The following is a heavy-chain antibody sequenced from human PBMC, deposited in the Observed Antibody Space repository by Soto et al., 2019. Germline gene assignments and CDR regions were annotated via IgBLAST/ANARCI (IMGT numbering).Heavy chain of an antibody. J-gene: IGHJ1*01. Sequence: PGGSLRLSCSPSGFPLCSYSMSLGRHAPGKGLEWVSAISVSRDSTYYADFVKGRFTISRDNSKNTLYLQMNSLRVEDTAIYYCAKNRYLPVEYFQHWGQGTLVTVSS. D-gene: IGHD2-2*02. CDR1: GFPLCSYS. CDR3: AKNRYLPVEYFQH. V-gene: IGHV3-23*01. CDR2: ISVSRDST.